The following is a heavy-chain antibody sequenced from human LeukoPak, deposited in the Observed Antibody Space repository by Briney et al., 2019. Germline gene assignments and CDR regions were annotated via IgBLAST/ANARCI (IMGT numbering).Heavy chain of an antibody. V-gene: IGHV3-48*04. Sequence: GGSLRLSCLASGFTFSSYSMSWVRQAPGKGLEWVSYIDTSSSTIYYADSVKGRFTISRDNAKNSLYLQMNSLRAEDTAVYYCARAETPDTYYYDSSGYGYWGQGTLVTVSS. CDR2: IDTSSSTI. CDR1: GFTFSSYS. J-gene: IGHJ4*02. CDR3: ARAETPDTYYYDSSGYGY. D-gene: IGHD3-22*01.